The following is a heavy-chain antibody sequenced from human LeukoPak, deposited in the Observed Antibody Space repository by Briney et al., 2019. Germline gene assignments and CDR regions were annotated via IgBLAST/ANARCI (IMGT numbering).Heavy chain of an antibody. J-gene: IGHJ4*02. CDR1: GYTFTSYG. V-gene: IGHV1-18*01. D-gene: IGHD2-2*01. Sequence: ASVKVSCKASGYTFTSYGISRVRQAPGQGLEWMGWISAYSGNTNYAQNLQGRVTMTTDTSTTTAYMELRSLRSDETAVYYCARARCSSISCTFDYWGQGTLVTVSS. CDR3: ARARCSSISCTFDY. CDR2: ISAYSGNT.